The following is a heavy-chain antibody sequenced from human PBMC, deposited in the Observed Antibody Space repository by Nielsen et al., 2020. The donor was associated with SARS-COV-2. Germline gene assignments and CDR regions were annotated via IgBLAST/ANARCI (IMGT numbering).Heavy chain of an antibody. Sequence: GESLKISCAASGFTFSSYGMHWVRQAPGKGLEWVAVISYDGSNKYYADSVKGRFTISRDNSKNTLYLQMNSLRAEDTAVYYCAKDLGAYHYFDYWGQGTLVTVSS. J-gene: IGHJ4*02. V-gene: IGHV3-30*18. D-gene: IGHD3-16*01. CDR1: GFTFSSYG. CDR3: AKDLGAYHYFDY. CDR2: ISYDGSNK.